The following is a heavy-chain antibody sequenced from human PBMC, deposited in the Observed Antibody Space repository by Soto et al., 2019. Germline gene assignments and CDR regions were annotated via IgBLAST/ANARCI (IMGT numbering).Heavy chain of an antibody. CDR1: GFTFSSYW. V-gene: IGHV3-74*01. Sequence: EVRLVESGGGLVQPGGSLRLSCAASGFTFSSYWMHWVRQAPGKGLVWVSRISGDGISTNYADSVKGRFTISRDNAKNTLYLQMNSLRAEDTAVYYCTPIDYYDSGWGQGTLVTVSS. D-gene: IGHD3-22*01. CDR3: TPIDYYDSG. J-gene: IGHJ4*02. CDR2: ISGDGIST.